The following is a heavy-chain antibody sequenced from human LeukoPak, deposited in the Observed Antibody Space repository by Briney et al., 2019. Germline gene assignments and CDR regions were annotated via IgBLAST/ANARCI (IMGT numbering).Heavy chain of an antibody. CDR1: GSTFSSYA. CDR3: EMTARRRLWPVTYMDV. V-gene: IGHV1-69*13. Sequence: EASVKVSCKASGSTFSSYAISWVRQAPGQGLEWMGGIIPIFGTANYAQKFQGRVTITADESTSTAYMELSSLRSEDTAVYYCEMTARRRLWPVTYMDVWGKGTTVTVSS. D-gene: IGHD6-6*01. CDR2: IIPIFGTA. J-gene: IGHJ6*03.